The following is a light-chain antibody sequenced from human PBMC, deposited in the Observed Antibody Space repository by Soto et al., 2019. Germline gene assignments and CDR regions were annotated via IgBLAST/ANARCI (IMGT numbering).Light chain of an antibody. Sequence: IVLTQSPGSLSWSPGERATLSCRASQSVSSNYLAWYQQKPGQAPRLLIYGASSRATGIPDRFSGSGSGKDFTLTISRLELEDVRVYYSEQDGNSPRALGGGTKVEIX. CDR1: QSVSSNY. J-gene: IGKJ4*01. V-gene: IGKV3-20*01. CDR3: EQDGNSPRA. CDR2: GAS.